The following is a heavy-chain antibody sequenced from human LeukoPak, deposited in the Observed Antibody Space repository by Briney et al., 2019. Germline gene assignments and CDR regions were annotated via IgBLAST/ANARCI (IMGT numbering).Heavy chain of an antibody. CDR1: GGSISSYY. CDR2: IYYSGST. J-gene: IGHJ6*03. Sequence: SETLSLTCTVSGGSISSYYWSWIRQPPGKGLEWIGYIYYSGSTNYNPSLKSRVTISVDTSKNQFSLKLSSVIAADTAVYYCARVGTYYDFWSGNYYYYYMDVWGKGTTVTVSS. D-gene: IGHD3-3*01. CDR3: ARVGTYYDFWSGNYYYYYMDV. V-gene: IGHV4-59*12.